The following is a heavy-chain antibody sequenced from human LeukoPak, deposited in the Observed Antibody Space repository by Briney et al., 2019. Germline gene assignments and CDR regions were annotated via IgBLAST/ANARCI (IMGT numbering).Heavy chain of an antibody. J-gene: IGHJ6*04. Sequence: ASVKVSCKASGGTIRGFAINWVRQAPGEGLEWMGRINTMSGTTNYTQRLQCRVTMTTDESTTTAFMELSRLPAEDTALYYCTRGDDFFAAYNYMDVWGKGTSVIVSS. CDR3: TRGDDFFAAYNYMDV. CDR1: GGTIRGFA. CDR2: INTMSGTT. V-gene: IGHV1-69*05. D-gene: IGHD3-3*01.